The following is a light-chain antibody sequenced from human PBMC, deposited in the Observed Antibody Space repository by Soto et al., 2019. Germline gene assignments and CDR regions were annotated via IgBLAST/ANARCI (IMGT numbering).Light chain of an antibody. CDR1: HSFSSSY. Sequence: EIELTQSPGTLSLSLGERATLSCRASHSFSSSYLAWYQQKPGQPPRLLIYGASSRATGIPDRFSGSGSGTDFTLTIGRLEPEDCAVYYCQQYGNSPGTFGQGTKVEIK. CDR3: QQYGNSPGT. CDR2: GAS. V-gene: IGKV3-20*01. J-gene: IGKJ1*01.